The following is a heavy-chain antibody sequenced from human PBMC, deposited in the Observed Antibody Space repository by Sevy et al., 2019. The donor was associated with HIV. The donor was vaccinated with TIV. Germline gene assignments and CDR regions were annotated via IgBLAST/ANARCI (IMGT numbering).Heavy chain of an antibody. D-gene: IGHD2-2*02. V-gene: IGHV3-23*01. CDR1: GFTFSSYA. CDR2: ISHSGEGT. J-gene: IGHJ6*02. Sequence: GGSLRLSCAASGFTFSSYAMSWVRQAPGKGLEWVSAISHSGEGTYYADSVKGRFTISRDNSKNTLYLEMNSLRAEETAVYYCAKGTLVVPTVIYYYYGMSVWGQGTTVTVSS. CDR3: AKGTLVVPTVIYYYYGMSV.